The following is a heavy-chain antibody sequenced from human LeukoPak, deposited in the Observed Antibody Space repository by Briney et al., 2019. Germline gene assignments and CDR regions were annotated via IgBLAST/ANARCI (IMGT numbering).Heavy chain of an antibody. J-gene: IGHJ3*02. CDR1: EFTFSSYP. Sequence: PGRSLRLSCAASEFTFSSYPIHWVRQAPGKGLEWVAITSNDGNIYYADSVKGRFTISRDNSKNTVYLQMNSLRVEDTAVYYCAREKNPTYDYYDSSSHSSAFDIWSQGTMVTVSS. CDR3: AREKNPTYDYYDSSSHSSAFDI. CDR2: TSNDGNI. V-gene: IGHV3-30*04. D-gene: IGHD3-22*01.